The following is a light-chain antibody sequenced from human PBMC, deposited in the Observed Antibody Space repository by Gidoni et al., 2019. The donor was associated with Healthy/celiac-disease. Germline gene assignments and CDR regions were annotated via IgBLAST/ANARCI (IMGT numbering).Light chain of an antibody. CDR2: DVS. J-gene: IGLJ2*01. CDR3: CSYSGSRVV. CDR1: SSAVGGYNY. Sequence: QSARTQPRSVSGSPGQSVTIACAGTSSAVGGYNYVSWYQQHPGTAPKLMIYDVSKRPSGVPHRFSGSQSCDTASLTISVLHAEYEAVYYSCSYSGSRVVFGGGTKLTVL. V-gene: IGLV2-11*01.